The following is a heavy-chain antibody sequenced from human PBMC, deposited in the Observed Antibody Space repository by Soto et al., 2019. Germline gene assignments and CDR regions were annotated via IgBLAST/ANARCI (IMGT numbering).Heavy chain of an antibody. V-gene: IGHV4-38-2*02. Sequence: SQRRSLTCGLSAYFPNRGYYWGWIRQPPGKELKWVGSSFHSSTTYQQPFLGTGATISVTTSRTECSEVLGPVTAANPAVYYCARDGGHLPDFWSGPDYWGQGXLVTVSS. CDR3: ARDGGHLPDFWSGPDY. J-gene: IGHJ4*01. CDR2: SFHSSTT. D-gene: IGHD3-3*01. CDR1: AYFPNRGYY.